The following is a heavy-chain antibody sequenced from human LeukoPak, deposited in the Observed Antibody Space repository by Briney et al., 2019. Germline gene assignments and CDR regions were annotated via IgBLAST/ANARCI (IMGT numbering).Heavy chain of an antibody. CDR2: ISWNGNSV. Sequence: GGSLRLSCAASGFNFDDYVMHRVRQAPGKGLEWVSGISWNGNSVAYADSVKGRFTISRDNAKNSLYLQMNSLRPEDTALYFCTKAAASRRRYDAFDIWGQGTMVTVSS. CDR1: GFNFDDYV. CDR3: TKAAASRRRYDAFDI. D-gene: IGHD1-1*01. J-gene: IGHJ3*02. V-gene: IGHV3-9*01.